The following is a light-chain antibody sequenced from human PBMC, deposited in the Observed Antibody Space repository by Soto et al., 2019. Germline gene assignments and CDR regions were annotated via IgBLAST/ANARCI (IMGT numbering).Light chain of an antibody. CDR1: QSVSSN. J-gene: IGKJ5*01. Sequence: EIVITQSPATLSVSPGERATLSCRASQSVSSNLAGYQQKPGEDPTLLIYGAATRATGITARFSGSGSGTEFTLPISSRQYEDSAVYYCQQHNNWPITFGQGTRLEIK. CDR2: GAA. V-gene: IGKV3-15*01. CDR3: QQHNNWPIT.